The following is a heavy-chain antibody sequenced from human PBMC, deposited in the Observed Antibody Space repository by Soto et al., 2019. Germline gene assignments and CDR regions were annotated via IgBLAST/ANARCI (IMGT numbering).Heavy chain of an antibody. CDR1: GVTVNTNY. CDR2: IESGGSI. V-gene: IGHV3-53*01. J-gene: IGHJ3*02. CDR3: ASTAVWKNAFEI. D-gene: IGHD3-16*01. Sequence: EVQLVESGGGLMQPGGSLRLSCAASGVTVNTNYMSWVRQSPGKGLEWVSLIESGGSIYYADSVKGRFNISRDNFKNTLSPQMNSLRVEYTAVYYCASTAVWKNAFEILGQGTLVSVSS.